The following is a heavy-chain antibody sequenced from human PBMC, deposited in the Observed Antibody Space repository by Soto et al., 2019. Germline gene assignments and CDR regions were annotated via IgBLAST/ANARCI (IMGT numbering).Heavy chain of an antibody. CDR1: GDSISTDY. CDR3: ARAGGLGAVAVDY. CDR2: IYYGGST. J-gene: IGHJ4*02. Sequence: PSETLSLTCTVSGDSISTDYWSWIRQSPGKGLEWIGFIYYGGSTNYNPSLKSRVTISVDRSKNQFSLKLSSVTATDTAVYYCARAGGLGAVAVDYWGQGTLVTVSS. D-gene: IGHD6-19*01. V-gene: IGHV4-59*12.